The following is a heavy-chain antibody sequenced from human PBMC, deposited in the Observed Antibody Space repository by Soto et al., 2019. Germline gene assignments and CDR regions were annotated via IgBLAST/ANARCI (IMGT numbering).Heavy chain of an antibody. J-gene: IGHJ5*02. D-gene: IGHD2-2*01. CDR1: GYTFTGYY. CDR3: AREGCSSTSCYAGWFDP. V-gene: IGHV1-2*04. Sequence: QVQLVQSGAEVKKPGASVKVSCKASGYTFTGYYMHWVRQAPGQGLEWMGWINPNSGGTNYAQKFQGWVTMTRDTSISTAYTELSRLRSDDTSVYYCAREGCSSTSCYAGWFDPWGQGTLVTVSS. CDR2: INPNSGGT.